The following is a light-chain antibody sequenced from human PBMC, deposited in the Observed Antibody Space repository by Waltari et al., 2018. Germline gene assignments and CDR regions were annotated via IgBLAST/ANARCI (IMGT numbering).Light chain of an antibody. CDR1: QSVLYSSNNYNY. Sequence: DIVMTQSPDSLAVSLGERVLIHCQPSQSVLYSSNNYNYLAWYQQKPGQPPQLLIYGASTRESGVPDRFGGSGSGTHFTLTISSLQAEDVAVYYCQQYYESPYTFGQGTKLEIK. V-gene: IGKV4-1*01. J-gene: IGKJ2*01. CDR2: GAS. CDR3: QQYYESPYT.